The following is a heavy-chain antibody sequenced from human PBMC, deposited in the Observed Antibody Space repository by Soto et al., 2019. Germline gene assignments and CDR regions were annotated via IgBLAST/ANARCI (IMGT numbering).Heavy chain of an antibody. D-gene: IGHD4-17*01. V-gene: IGHV3-11*01. Sequence: GGSLRLSCAASGFTFSDYYIHWIRRAPGKGLEWISYISGNGEIIQYAASARGRFTISRDNAENSVYLEMDRLRAEDTALYYCARDVDADFRTDFDYWGRGTLLTVSS. J-gene: IGHJ4*02. CDR1: GFTFSDYY. CDR2: ISGNGEII. CDR3: ARDVDADFRTDFDY.